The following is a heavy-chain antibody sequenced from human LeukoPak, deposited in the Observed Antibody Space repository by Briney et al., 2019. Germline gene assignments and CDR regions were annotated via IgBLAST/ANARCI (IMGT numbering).Heavy chain of an antibody. J-gene: IGHJ4*02. Sequence: QTGGSLRLSCAASGFTFSSYAIHWVRQAPGKGLEWVAVISYDGSNKFYADSVKGRFTISRDNSNNTLYLQMNSLRAEDTAIYYCARVGRGYSFKVYYFDYWGQGTLVTVSS. CDR2: ISYDGSNK. CDR1: GFTFSSYA. CDR3: ARVGRGYSFKVYYFDY. V-gene: IGHV3-30*04. D-gene: IGHD5-18*01.